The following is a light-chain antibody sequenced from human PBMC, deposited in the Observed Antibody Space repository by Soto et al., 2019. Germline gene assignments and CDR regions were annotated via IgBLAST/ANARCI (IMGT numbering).Light chain of an antibody. CDR3: SSYTSSNTLV. CDR1: SSDVGGYNY. J-gene: IGLJ2*01. CDR2: EVS. Sequence: QSALTQPASVSGSPGQSITISCTGTSSDVGGYNYVSWYQQYPGKVPKLMIYEVSNRPSGVSIRFSGSKSDNTASLTISGLQAEDEADYYCSSYTSSNTLVFGEGTKVTV. V-gene: IGLV2-14*01.